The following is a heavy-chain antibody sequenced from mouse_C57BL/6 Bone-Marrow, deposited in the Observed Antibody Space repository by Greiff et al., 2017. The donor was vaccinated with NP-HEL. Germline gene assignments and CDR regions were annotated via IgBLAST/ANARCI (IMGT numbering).Heavy chain of an antibody. CDR2: IDPSDSYT. V-gene: IGHV1-59*01. CDR3: ARLGPGY. Sequence: QVQLKQPGAELVRPGTSVKLSCKASGYTFTSYWMHWVQQRPGQGLEWIGVIDPSDSYTNYNQKFKGKATLTVDTSSSTAYMQLSSLTSEDSAVYYCARLGPGYWGQGTTLTVAS. CDR1: GYTFTSYW. D-gene: IGHD4-1*01. J-gene: IGHJ2*01.